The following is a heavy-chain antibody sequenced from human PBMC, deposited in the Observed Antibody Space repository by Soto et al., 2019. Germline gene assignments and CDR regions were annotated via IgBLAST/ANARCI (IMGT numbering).Heavy chain of an antibody. CDR2: IYSGGST. CDR1: GFTVSSNY. J-gene: IGHJ4*01. Sequence: GRSLRLSCAASGFTVSSNYMSWVRQAPGKGLEWVSVIYSGGSTYYADSVKGRFTISRDNSKNTLYLQMNSLRAEDTAVYYCARDSPVPPYYDSSGFFPSFDYWGHGTLVTVSS. CDR3: ARDSPVPPYYDSSGFFPSFDY. V-gene: IGHV3-66*01. D-gene: IGHD3-22*01.